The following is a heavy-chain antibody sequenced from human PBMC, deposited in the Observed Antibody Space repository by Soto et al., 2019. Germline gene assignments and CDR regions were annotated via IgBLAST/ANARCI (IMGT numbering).Heavy chain of an antibody. V-gene: IGHV4-39*07. CDR2: IYYNGST. J-gene: IGHJ4*02. CDR3: ARLTTVTTFDY. CDR1: GGSVSSRSYF. Sequence: SETLSLTCTVSGGSVSSRSYFWGWIRQPPGKGLEWIGTIYYNGSTYYNPSLKSRVTISVDTSKNQFSLKLSSVTAADTAVYYCARLTTVTTFDYWGQGTLVTVSS. D-gene: IGHD4-17*01.